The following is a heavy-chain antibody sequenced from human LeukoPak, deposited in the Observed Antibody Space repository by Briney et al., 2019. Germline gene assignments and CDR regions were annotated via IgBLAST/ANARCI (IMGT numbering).Heavy chain of an antibody. CDR2: INHSGST. CDR1: GGSFRGYY. V-gene: IGHV4-34*01. CDR3: ARDRKYLRFLAP. Sequence: KPSETLSLICAVYGGSFRGYYWSWIRPPPGKGLAWIGEINHSGSTNYNPSLKSRVTISVDTSKNQFSLKLSSVTAADTAVYYCARDRKYLRFLAPWGQGTLVTVSS. J-gene: IGHJ5*02. D-gene: IGHD3-3*01.